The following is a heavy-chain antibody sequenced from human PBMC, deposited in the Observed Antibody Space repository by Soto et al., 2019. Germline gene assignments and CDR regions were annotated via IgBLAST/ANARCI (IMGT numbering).Heavy chain of an antibody. CDR2: LYDVAGT. Sequence: DVQLLASGGGLIEPGGSLRLSCAAFELTVSGKKYMAWVRQAPGQGLEWVSGLYDVAGTYYADSVKGRFTTSGDSSKTVVYLQMDSLRPDDTAVYYWARMNLHEPAYDVWGAWITFTVSA. J-gene: IGHJ3*01. D-gene: IGHD4-4*01. CDR3: ARMNLHEPAYDV. V-gene: IGHV3-53*01. CDR1: ELTVSGKKY.